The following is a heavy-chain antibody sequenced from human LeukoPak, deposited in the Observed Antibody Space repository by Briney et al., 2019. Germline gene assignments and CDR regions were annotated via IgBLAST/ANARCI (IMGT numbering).Heavy chain of an antibody. D-gene: IGHD6-19*01. Sequence: GGSLRLSCAASGFTFSSYWMSWVRQAPGKGLEWVANIKQDGSERYYVDSVKGRFTISRDNAKNSLYLQMNSLRAEDTAVYYCARYRGWTPEYFQHWGQGTLVTVSS. CDR3: ARYRGWTPEYFQH. J-gene: IGHJ1*01. V-gene: IGHV3-7*01. CDR1: GFTFSSYW. CDR2: IKQDGSER.